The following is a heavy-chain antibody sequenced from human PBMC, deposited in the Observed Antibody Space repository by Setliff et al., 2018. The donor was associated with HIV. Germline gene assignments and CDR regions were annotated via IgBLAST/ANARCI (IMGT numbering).Heavy chain of an antibody. J-gene: IGHJ3*02. Sequence: KPSETLSLTCTVSGDSIANNDYYWSWIRQPPGKGLEWIGYIYYTGNTHYNPSLQSQLTISIDTSKQQFSLKLSSVTAADTAVYYCARVGLSSGFELDIWGQGTMVTVSS. V-gene: IGHV4-30-4*08. D-gene: IGHD3-22*01. CDR2: IYYTGNT. CDR1: GDSIANNDYY. CDR3: ARVGLSSGFELDI.